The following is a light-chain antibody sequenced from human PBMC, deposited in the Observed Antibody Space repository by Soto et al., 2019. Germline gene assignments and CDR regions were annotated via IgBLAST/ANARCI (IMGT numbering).Light chain of an antibody. V-gene: IGLV2-23*02. CDR2: EVS. J-gene: IGLJ2*01. CDR3: CSYAGSSTVV. Sequence: QSVLTQPASVSGSPGQSITISCTGTSSDVGSYNLVSWYQKHPGKAPKVMIYEVSKRPSGVSNRFSGSKSGNTASLTISGLQAEDEADYYCCSYAGSSTVVFGGGTQLTVL. CDR1: SSDVGSYNL.